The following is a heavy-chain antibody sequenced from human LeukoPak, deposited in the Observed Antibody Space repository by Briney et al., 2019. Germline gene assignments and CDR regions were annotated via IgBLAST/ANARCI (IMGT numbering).Heavy chain of an antibody. D-gene: IGHD3-3*01. CDR2: TYTSGST. CDR3: ARAIYEYDFWSGYYSEFDY. J-gene: IGHJ4*02. CDR1: GGSISSYY. V-gene: IGHV4-4*07. Sequence: PSETLSLTCTVSGGSISSYYWSWIRQPAGKGLEWIGRTYTSGSTNYNPSLKSRVAMSVDTSKNQFSLKLSSVTAADTAVYYCARAIYEYDFWSGYYSEFDYWGQGTLVTASS.